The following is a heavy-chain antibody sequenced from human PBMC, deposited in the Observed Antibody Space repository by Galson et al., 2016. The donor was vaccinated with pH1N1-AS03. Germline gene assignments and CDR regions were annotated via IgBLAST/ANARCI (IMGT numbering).Heavy chain of an antibody. D-gene: IGHD3-3*01. V-gene: IGHV3-11*01. J-gene: IGHJ2*01. Sequence: DSVKGRFTISRDNAKKSVYLQMDSLRVDDTAVYFCARDKGSGSQDWYFDLWGRGTLLTVSS. CDR3: ARDKGSGSQDWYFDL.